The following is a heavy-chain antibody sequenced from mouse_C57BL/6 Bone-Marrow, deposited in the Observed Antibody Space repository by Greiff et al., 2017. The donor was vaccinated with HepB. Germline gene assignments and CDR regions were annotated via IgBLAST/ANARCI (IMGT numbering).Heavy chain of an antibody. CDR1: GYTFTSYW. CDR2: IYPGSGST. J-gene: IGHJ2*01. V-gene: IGHV1-55*01. D-gene: IGHD1-1*01. CDR3: ARGDTTVVAHFDY. Sequence: QVQLQQPGAELVKPGASVKMSCKASGYTFTSYWITWVKQRPGQGLEWIGDIYPGSGSTNYNEKFKSKATLTVDTSSSTAYMQLSSLTSEDSAVYYCARGDTTVVAHFDYWGQGTTLTVSS.